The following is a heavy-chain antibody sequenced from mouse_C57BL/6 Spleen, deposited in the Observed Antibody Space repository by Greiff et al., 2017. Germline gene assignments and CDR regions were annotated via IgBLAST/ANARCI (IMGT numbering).Heavy chain of an antibody. CDR1: GYTFTSYW. D-gene: IGHD1-1*01. CDR3: ASGTTVEATDY. V-gene: IGHV1-69*01. CDR2: IDPSDSYT. Sequence: QVQLQQSGAELVMPGASVKLSCKASGYTFTSYWMHWVKQRPGQGLEWIGEIDPSDSYTNYNQKFKGKSTLTVDKSSSTAYMQLSSLTSEDSAVYYSASGTTVEATDYWGQGTTLTVSS. J-gene: IGHJ2*01.